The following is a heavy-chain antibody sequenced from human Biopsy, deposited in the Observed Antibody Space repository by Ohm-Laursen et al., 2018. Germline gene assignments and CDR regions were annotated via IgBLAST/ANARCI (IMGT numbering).Heavy chain of an antibody. D-gene: IGHD1-26*01. CDR2: ISPSGGGT. CDR3: AIFEGYSDDNLDYEHYGMDV. Sequence: GSSVKVSCKGSEFSFSRYDMHWVRQAPGRGLEWMGIISPSGGGTMDTQKFQDRLTMTRDTSTSTVHMELKSLKSEDTAVYYCAIFEGYSDDNLDYEHYGMDVWGQGTKVTVSS. J-gene: IGHJ6*02. CDR1: EFSFSRYD. V-gene: IGHV1-46*01.